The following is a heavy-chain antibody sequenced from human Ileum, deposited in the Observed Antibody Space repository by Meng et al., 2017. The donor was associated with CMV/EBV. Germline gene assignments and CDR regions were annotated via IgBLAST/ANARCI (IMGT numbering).Heavy chain of an antibody. D-gene: IGHD6-6*01. CDR2: INPNSGGT. J-gene: IGHJ4*02. CDR3: ARDGYSSSCLDY. CDR1: GNTFTGYY. Sequence: CKASGNTFTGYYMHWVRQAPGQGLEWMEWINPNSGGTNYAQKFQGRVTMTRDTSISTAYMELSRLRSDDTAVYYCARDGYSSSCLDYWGQGTLVTVSS. V-gene: IGHV1-2*02.